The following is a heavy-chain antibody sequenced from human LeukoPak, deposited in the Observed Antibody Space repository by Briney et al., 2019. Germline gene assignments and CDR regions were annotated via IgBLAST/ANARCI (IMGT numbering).Heavy chain of an antibody. Sequence: ASVKVSCKASGYTFTGYYMHWVRQAPGQGLEWMGWINPNSGGTNYAQKFQGRVTMTRDTSISTAYMELSRLRSDDTAVYYCAREEAKVVVAATPAGRFDPWGQGTLVTVSS. CDR1: GYTFTGYY. CDR3: AREEAKVVVAATPAGRFDP. J-gene: IGHJ5*02. CDR2: INPNSGGT. V-gene: IGHV1-2*02. D-gene: IGHD2-15*01.